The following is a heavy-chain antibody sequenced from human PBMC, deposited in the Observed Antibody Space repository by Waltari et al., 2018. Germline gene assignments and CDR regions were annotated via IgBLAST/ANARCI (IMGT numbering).Heavy chain of an antibody. CDR3: ARYDTYLFDY. D-gene: IGHD1-1*01. J-gene: IGHJ4*02. CDR2: IYPCDSYT. Sequence: EVQLVQSGAEVKKPGESLKISCKGSGYSFTSYWIGWVRQMPGKGLEWKGIIYPCDSYTRYSPSFQGQVTISADKSISTAYLQWSSLKASDTAINFFARYDTYLFDYWGQGTLVTVSS. CDR1: GYSFTSYW. V-gene: IGHV5-51*01.